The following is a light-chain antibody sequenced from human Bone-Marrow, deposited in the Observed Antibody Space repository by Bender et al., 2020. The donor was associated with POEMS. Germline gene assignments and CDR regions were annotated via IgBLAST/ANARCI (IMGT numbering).Light chain of an antibody. Sequence: QSVMTQPPSASGTPGQRVTISCSGSSTNIGNNYVYWYQQLPGAAPKLLIYRNDQRPSGVPDRFSGSKSGTSASLAITGLQSDDEAIYFCVAWDASLNGWVFGGGTKLTVL. J-gene: IGLJ3*02. V-gene: IGLV1-47*01. CDR1: STNIGNNY. CDR2: RND. CDR3: VAWDASLNGWV.